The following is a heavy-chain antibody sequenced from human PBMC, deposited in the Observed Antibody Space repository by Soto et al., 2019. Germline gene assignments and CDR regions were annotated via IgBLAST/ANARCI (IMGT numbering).Heavy chain of an antibody. CDR3: AKDSIDSSGWYPDY. CDR2: ISYDGSNK. CDR1: GFTFSSYG. V-gene: IGHV3-30*18. J-gene: IGHJ4*02. Sequence: GGSLRLSCAASGFTFSSYGMHWVRQAPGKGLEWVAVISYDGSNKYYADSVKGRFTISRDNSKNTLYLQMNSLRAEDTAVYYCAKDSIDSSGWYPDYWGQGTLVTVSS. D-gene: IGHD6-19*01.